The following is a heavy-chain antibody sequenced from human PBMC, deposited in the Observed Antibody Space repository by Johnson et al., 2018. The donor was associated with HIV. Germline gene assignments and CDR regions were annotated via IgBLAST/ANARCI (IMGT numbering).Heavy chain of an antibody. CDR2: ISGRGGST. Sequence: QVQLVESGGGVVQPGRSLRLSCAASGFTLSNYGIHWVRQAPGQGLEWVSAISGRGGSTFYADSVKGRFTISRDNSKNTLYLQMNSLRAEDTAVYFCARNGDGYTPDAFDIWGQGTVVTVSS. J-gene: IGHJ3*02. D-gene: IGHD5-24*01. V-gene: IGHV3-NL1*01. CDR3: ARNGDGYTPDAFDI. CDR1: GFTLSNYG.